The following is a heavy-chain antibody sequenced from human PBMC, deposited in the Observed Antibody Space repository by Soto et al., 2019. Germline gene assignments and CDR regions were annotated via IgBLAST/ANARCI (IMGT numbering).Heavy chain of an antibody. CDR1: GGSISSGGYS. V-gene: IGHV4-30-2*01. D-gene: IGHD7-27*01. Sequence: NPSETLSLTCAVSGGSISSGGYSWSWIRQPPGKGLEWIGYIYHSGSTYYNPSLKSRVTISVDRSKNQFSLKLSSVPAADTAVYYCARVPGPWGQGTLVTVSS. J-gene: IGHJ5*02. CDR2: IYHSGST. CDR3: ARVPGP.